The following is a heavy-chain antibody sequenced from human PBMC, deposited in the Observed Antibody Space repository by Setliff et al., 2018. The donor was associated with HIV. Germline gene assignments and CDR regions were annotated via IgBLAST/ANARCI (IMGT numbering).Heavy chain of an antibody. V-gene: IGHV4-59*11. CDR1: GGSISSHF. CDR3: ARRLGATVFYYFDY. J-gene: IGHJ4*02. CDR2: VSYSGST. D-gene: IGHD3-16*01. Sequence: PSETLSLTCTVSGGSISSHFWSWTRQPPGKGLEWIGTVSYSGSTNYNPSLKSRVTISVDTSENPFSLKLSSVTAADTAVYYCARRLGATVFYYFDYWGQGTLVTVSS.